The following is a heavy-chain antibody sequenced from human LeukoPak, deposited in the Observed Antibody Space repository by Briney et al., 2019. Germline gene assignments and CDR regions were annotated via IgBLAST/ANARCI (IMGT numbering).Heavy chain of an antibody. D-gene: IGHD1-1*01. CDR3: ARSDWMRWFDP. CDR2: IYYSGST. V-gene: IGHV4-59*08. J-gene: IGHJ5*02. Sequence: SETLSLTCTVSGGSINNYYWSWIRQPPGKGLEWIGYIYYSGSTNYDPSLKSRVTISVDTSKNQFSLKLSSVTAAGTAVYYCARSDWMRWFDPWGLGTPVTVSS. CDR1: GGSINNYY.